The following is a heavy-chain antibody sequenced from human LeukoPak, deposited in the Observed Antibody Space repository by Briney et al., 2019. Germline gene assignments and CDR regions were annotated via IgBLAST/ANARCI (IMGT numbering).Heavy chain of an antibody. CDR2: ISADGGTT. Sequence: GGSLRLSCAASGFSFSVYEMHWVRQAPGQGLEYISAISADGGTTFHAESVKGRFTISRDNSKNTLYLQMGSLRIDDSALYYCARGRGGPPFDFWGHGTLITVSS. CDR1: GFSFSVYE. CDR3: ARGRGGPPFDF. D-gene: IGHD3-10*01. J-gene: IGHJ4*01. V-gene: IGHV3-64*02.